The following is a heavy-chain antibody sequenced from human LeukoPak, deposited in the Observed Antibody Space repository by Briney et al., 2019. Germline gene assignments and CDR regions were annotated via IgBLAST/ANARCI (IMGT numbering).Heavy chain of an antibody. CDR1: GFTFSSYE. CDR2: ISSSGSTI. Sequence: GGSLRLSCAASGFTFSSYEMNWVRQAPGKGLEWVSYISSSGSTIYYADSVKGRFTISRDNAKNSLYLQMNSLRAEDTAVYYCARTDYDSSGRDRYYMDVWGKGTTVTISS. J-gene: IGHJ6*03. CDR3: ARTDYDSSGRDRYYMDV. V-gene: IGHV3-48*03. D-gene: IGHD3-22*01.